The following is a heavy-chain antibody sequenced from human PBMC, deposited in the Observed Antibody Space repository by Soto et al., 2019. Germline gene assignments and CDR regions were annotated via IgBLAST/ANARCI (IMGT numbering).Heavy chain of an antibody. Sequence: ASVKVSCKASGYTFTSYYMHWVRKAPGQGLEWMGIINPSGGSTSYAQKFQGRVTMTRDTSTSTVYMELSSLRSEDTAVYYCARVLSYCGGDCYFDNWGQGTLVTVSS. V-gene: IGHV1-46*01. J-gene: IGHJ4*02. CDR1: GYTFTSYY. CDR3: ARVLSYCGGDCYFDN. D-gene: IGHD2-21*02. CDR2: INPSGGST.